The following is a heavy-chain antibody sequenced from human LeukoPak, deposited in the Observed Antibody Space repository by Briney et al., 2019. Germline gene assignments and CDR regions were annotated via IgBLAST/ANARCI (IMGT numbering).Heavy chain of an antibody. J-gene: IGHJ5*02. CDR1: GGSFSGYY. D-gene: IGHD3-10*01. V-gene: IGHV4-34*01. CDR3: ASTAAYGSGSYYRLWFDP. CDR2: INHSGST. Sequence: PETLSLTCAVYGGSFSGYYWSWIRQPPGKGLEWIGEINHSGSTNYNPSLKSRVTISVDTSKNQFSLKLSSVTAADTAVYYCASTAAYGSGSYYRLWFDPWGQGTLVTVSS.